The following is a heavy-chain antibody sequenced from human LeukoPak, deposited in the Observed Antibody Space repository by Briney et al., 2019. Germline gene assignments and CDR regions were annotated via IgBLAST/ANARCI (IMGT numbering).Heavy chain of an antibody. CDR2: INSDGSST. CDR1: GFTFSSYS. Sequence: PGGSLRLSCAASGFTFSSYSMNWVRQAPGKGLVWVSRINSDGSSTSYADSVKGRFTISRDNAKNALYLQMNSLRAEDTAVYYCARGSSGWSHFDYWGQGTLVTVSS. J-gene: IGHJ4*02. CDR3: ARGSSGWSHFDY. D-gene: IGHD6-19*01. V-gene: IGHV3-74*01.